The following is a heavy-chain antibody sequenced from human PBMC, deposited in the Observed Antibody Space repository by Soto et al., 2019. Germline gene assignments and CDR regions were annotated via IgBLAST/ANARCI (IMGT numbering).Heavy chain of an antibody. Sequence: EVQLVESGGGVVRPGGSLRLSCAASGFTFDDYGMSWVRQAPGKGLEWVSGINWNGGSTGYADSVKGRFTSSRDKAKNSLYLQMSSLRAEDTAWDHGVDSSSWYGEIDAFDIWGQGTMVTVSS. D-gene: IGHD6-13*01. CDR3: VDSSSWYGEIDAFDI. CDR1: GFTFDDYG. J-gene: IGHJ3*02. CDR2: INWNGGST. V-gene: IGHV3-20*01.